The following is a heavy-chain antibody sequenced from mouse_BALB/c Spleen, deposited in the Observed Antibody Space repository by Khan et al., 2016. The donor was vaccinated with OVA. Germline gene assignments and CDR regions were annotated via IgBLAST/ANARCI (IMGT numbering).Heavy chain of an antibody. V-gene: IGHV3-2*02. Sequence: EVKLEESGPGLVKPSQSLSLTCTVTGYSITSGYAWNWIRQFPGNKLEWMGYISYSGVTSYTPSLKSRISITRDTSKNQFFLQLNSVTTEDTATYYCARGNYHGYYFDYWGQGTTLTVSS. D-gene: IGHD1-1*01. CDR1: GYSITSGYA. CDR3: ARGNYHGYYFDY. J-gene: IGHJ2*01. CDR2: ISYSGVT.